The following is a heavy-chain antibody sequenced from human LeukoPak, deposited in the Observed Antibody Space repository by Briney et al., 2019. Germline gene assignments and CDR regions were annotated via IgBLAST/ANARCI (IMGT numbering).Heavy chain of an antibody. CDR1: GFSFSSDW. J-gene: IGHJ4*02. Sequence: PGGSLRLSCAASGFSFSSDWVHWVRQAPGKGLVWVSRISDDGSYTSNVDSVKGRFTISRDNSKNTLYLQMNGLRAEDTAVYYCARDNYGDYTYWGQGTLVTVSS. D-gene: IGHD4-17*01. CDR2: ISDDGSYT. V-gene: IGHV3-74*01. CDR3: ARDNYGDYTY.